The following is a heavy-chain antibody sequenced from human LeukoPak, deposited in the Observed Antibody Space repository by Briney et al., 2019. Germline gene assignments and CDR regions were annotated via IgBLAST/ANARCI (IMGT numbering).Heavy chain of an antibody. V-gene: IGHV1-2*02. CDR2: MSTKTGDT. CDR1: GYSFTGYY. D-gene: IGHD2-21*01. CDR3: ARGLRFGDIVVIANY. J-gene: IGHJ4*02. Sequence: ASVKVSCKASGYSFTGYYIHWVRQAPGHGLEWMGWMSTKTGDTNHAQKFNGRVTMTRDTSISTAHMEPTSLKSDDTAVYFCARGLRFGDIVVIANYWGQGTLVTVSS.